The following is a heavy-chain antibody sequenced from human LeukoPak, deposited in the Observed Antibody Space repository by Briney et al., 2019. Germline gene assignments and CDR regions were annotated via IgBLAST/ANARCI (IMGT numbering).Heavy chain of an antibody. D-gene: IGHD1-26*01. CDR1: GFTVSSNY. CDR2: IYSGGST. J-gene: IGHJ4*02. CDR3: TLPNSGSYYVRGGSGYFDY. Sequence: PGGSLRLSCAASGFTVSSNYMSWVRQAPGKGLEWVSVIYSGGSTNYSDSVKGRFTISRDNSKNTLYLQMNSLRAEDTAVYYCTLPNSGSYYVRGGSGYFDYWGQGTLVTVSS. V-gene: IGHV3-66*02.